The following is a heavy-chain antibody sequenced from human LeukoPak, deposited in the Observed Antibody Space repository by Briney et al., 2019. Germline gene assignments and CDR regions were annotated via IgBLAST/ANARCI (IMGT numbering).Heavy chain of an antibody. J-gene: IGHJ4*02. CDR2: ISGSGGST. CDR1: GFTVSSNY. V-gene: IGHV3-23*01. CDR3: AKESSGYYDYFDY. Sequence: QAGGSLRLSCAASGFTVSSNYMSWVRQAPGKGLEWVSGISGSGGSTYYADSVKGRFTISRDNSKNTLYLQMNSLRAEDTAVYYCAKESSGYYDYFDYWGQGTLVTVSS. D-gene: IGHD3-22*01.